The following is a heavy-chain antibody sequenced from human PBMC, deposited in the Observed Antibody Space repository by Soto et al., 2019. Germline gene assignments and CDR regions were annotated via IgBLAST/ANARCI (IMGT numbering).Heavy chain of an antibody. CDR2: INPSGGST. Sequence: GASVKVSCKASGYTFTSYYMHWVRQAPGQGLERMGIINPSGGSTSYAQKFQGRVTMTRDTSTSTVYMELSSLRSEDTAVYYCARGGGSDIVVVPAANPFDPWGQGTLVTVSS. D-gene: IGHD2-2*01. J-gene: IGHJ5*02. V-gene: IGHV1-46*03. CDR3: ARGGGSDIVVVPAANPFDP. CDR1: GYTFTSYY.